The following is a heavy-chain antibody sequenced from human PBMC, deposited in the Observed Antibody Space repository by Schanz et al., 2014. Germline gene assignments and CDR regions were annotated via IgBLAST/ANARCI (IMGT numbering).Heavy chain of an antibody. V-gene: IGHV3-15*01. Sequence: VQLVESGGGVVQPGRSLRLSCVASGFNVSKSYVSWVRQAPGKGLEWVGRIKSKVDGGTTDNAAPVQGRFTISRDDSKNTLHLQMKSLKTEDTAVYYCSTDLTAVDYDAIGLWGQGTMVTVSS. CDR2: IKSKVDGGTT. D-gene: IGHD4-17*01. J-gene: IGHJ3*01. CDR3: STDLTAVDYDAIGL. CDR1: GFNVSKSY.